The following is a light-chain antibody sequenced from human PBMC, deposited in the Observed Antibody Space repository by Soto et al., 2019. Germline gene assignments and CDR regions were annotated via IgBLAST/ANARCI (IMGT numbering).Light chain of an antibody. CDR1: QSVLISSSNKNY. CDR2: WAS. CDR3: QHRGT. V-gene: IGKV4-1*01. Sequence: IVXXXXPDSLAVSLGERATINCKSSQSVLISSSNKNYLGWYQQKPGQPPKLLISWASTRESGXPDRXXGXXXXTDFTLTISSLQAEDVAVYYCQHRGTFGQGTKLEIK. J-gene: IGKJ2*01.